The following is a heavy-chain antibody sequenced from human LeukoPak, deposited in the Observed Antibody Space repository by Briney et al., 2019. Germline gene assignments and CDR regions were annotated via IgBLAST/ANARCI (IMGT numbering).Heavy chain of an antibody. D-gene: IGHD1-26*01. CDR3: ARGASSWELPS. CDR2: IYYSGST. Sequence: SETLSLTCTVSGGSISSGDYYWSWIRQPPGKGLEWIGYIYYSGSTYYNPSLKSRVTISVDTSKNQFSLKLSSVTAADTAVYYCARGASSWELPSWGQGTLVTVSS. CDR1: GGSISSGDYY. V-gene: IGHV4-30-4*08. J-gene: IGHJ5*02.